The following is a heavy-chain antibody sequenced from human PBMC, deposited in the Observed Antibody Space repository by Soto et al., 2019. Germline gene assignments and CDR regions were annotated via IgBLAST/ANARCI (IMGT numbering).Heavy chain of an antibody. CDR2: INPSGGST. Sequence: ASVKVSCKACGYTFTNYYMHWVRQAPGQGLEWMGIINPSGGSTSYAQKFQGRVTMTRDTSTSTVYMELSSLRSEDTAVYYCARGFYYYGSEPDYGMDVWGQGTTVTVSS. D-gene: IGHD3-10*01. CDR3: ARGFYYYGSEPDYGMDV. CDR1: GYTFTNYY. J-gene: IGHJ6*02. V-gene: IGHV1-46*01.